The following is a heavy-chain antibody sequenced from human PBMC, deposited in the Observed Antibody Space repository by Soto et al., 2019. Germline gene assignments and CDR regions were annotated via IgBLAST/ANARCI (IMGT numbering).Heavy chain of an antibody. V-gene: IGHV3-33*01. D-gene: IGHD6-13*01. J-gene: IGHJ4*02. CDR2: IWYDGSNK. Sequence: PGGSLRLSCAASGFTFSSYAMHWVRQAPGKGLEWVAVIWYDGSNKYYADSVKGRFTLSRDHYKNTLYLQMNSLRAEDTAVYYCARALGSYSSSWSKDYWGQGTLVTVSS. CDR1: GFTFSSYA. CDR3: ARALGSYSSSWSKDY.